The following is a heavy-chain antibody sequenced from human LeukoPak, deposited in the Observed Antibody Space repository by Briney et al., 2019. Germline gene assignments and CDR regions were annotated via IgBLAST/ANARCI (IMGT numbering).Heavy chain of an antibody. CDR1: GGSISSGSYY. Sequence: SETLSLTCTVSGGSISSGSYYWSWIRQPAGKGLEWIGRIYTSGSTNYNPSLKSRVTISVDTSKNQFSLKLSSVTAADTAVYYCARADCSSTSCYFPHAFDIWGQGTMVTVSS. V-gene: IGHV4-61*02. D-gene: IGHD2-2*01. CDR3: ARADCSSTSCYFPHAFDI. CDR2: IYTSGST. J-gene: IGHJ3*02.